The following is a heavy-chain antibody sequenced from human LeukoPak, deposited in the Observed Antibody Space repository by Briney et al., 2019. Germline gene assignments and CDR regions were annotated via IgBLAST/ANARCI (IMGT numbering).Heavy chain of an antibody. J-gene: IGHJ6*02. Sequence: SETLSLTCTVSGGSISSYYWSWIRQPPGKGLEWIGYIYYSGSTNYNPSLKSRVTISVDTSKNQFSLKLSSVTAADTAVYYCARSEVGDPLIDYYGMDVWGQGTTVTVSS. D-gene: IGHD4-17*01. V-gene: IGHV4-59*01. CDR2: IYYSGST. CDR1: GGSISSYY. CDR3: ARSEVGDPLIDYYGMDV.